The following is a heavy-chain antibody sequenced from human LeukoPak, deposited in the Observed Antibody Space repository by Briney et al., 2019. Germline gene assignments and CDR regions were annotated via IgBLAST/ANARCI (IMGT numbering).Heavy chain of an antibody. J-gene: IGHJ3*02. CDR3: ARALGAFDI. CDR2: ISQNGDS. Sequence: PSETLSLTCGVSGGSLSFYWGWIRQSPGKGLEWIAEISQNGDSNYNMSLKSRVTISLDKSKTQVSLKLNSVTAADTAVYYCARALGAFDIWGQGTMVTVSS. CDR1: GGSLSFY. V-gene: IGHV4-34*01.